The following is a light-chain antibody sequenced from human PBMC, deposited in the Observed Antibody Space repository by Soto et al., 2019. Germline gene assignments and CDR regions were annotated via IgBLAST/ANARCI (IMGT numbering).Light chain of an antibody. Sequence: EIVLTQSPGTLSLSPGERATLSCRASQSVSRYLAWYQQKPGQAPRLVMYDTSYRATGIPARFSGGGSGTDFTLTISSLEPEDFAVYYCQQRSNWITFGQGTRLEI. CDR2: DTS. V-gene: IGKV3-11*01. J-gene: IGKJ5*01. CDR3: QQRSNWIT. CDR1: QSVSRY.